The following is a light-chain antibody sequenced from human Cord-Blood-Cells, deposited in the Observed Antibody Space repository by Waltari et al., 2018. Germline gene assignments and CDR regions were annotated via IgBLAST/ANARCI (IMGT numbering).Light chain of an antibody. CDR2: RNN. Sequence: QSVLTQPPTASGPTGQRATRSRSGSRSTLASTHVHLYQHLPGTAHKRLIYRNNALPSVVPDRFSGSKSGTSASLAICGLRSEDEADYYCAAWDDSLSGGVFGGGTKLTVL. CDR1: RSTLASTH. V-gene: IGLV1-47*01. CDR3: AAWDDSLSGGV. J-gene: IGLJ2*01.